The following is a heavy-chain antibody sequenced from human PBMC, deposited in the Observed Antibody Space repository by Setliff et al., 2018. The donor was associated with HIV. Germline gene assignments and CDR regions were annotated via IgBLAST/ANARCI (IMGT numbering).Heavy chain of an antibody. Sequence: ASVKVSCKASGYTFTSYYIHWVRQAPGQGLEWMVIINASGGSTTYAQKLQGRVTMTRDTSTSTVYMELRSLRSEDTAVYYCARDKYSSSENFDYWGQGTLVTVS. CDR3: ARDKYSSSENFDY. J-gene: IGHJ4*02. CDR1: GYTFTSYY. V-gene: IGHV1-46*04. CDR2: INASGGST. D-gene: IGHD6-6*01.